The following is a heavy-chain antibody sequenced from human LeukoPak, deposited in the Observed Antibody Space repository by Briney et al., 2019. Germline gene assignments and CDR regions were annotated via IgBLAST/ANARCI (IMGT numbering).Heavy chain of an antibody. CDR3: ARDRVDSSGYYYYYGIDV. V-gene: IGHV4-4*07. Sequence: SETLSLTCTVSGGSISTYFWSWIQQPAGKGLEWIGRIYTSGSTTYNPSLKSRVTVSVDTSKNQFSLKLTSVTAADTAVYYCARDRVDSSGYYYYYGIDVCGQGTTVTVSS. J-gene: IGHJ6*02. CDR2: IYTSGST. D-gene: IGHD3-22*01. CDR1: GGSISTYF.